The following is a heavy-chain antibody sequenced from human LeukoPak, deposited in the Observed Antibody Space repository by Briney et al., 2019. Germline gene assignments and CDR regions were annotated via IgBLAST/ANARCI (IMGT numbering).Heavy chain of an antibody. V-gene: IGHV3-9*01. CDR1: GFTFDDYA. J-gene: IGHJ4*02. CDR2: ISWNSGSI. CDR3: AKGFDYYDSSGYDY. Sequence: GGSLRLSCAASGFTFDDYAMHWVRQAPGKGLEWVSGISWNSGSIGYADSVKGRFTISRDNAKNSLYLQMNSLRAEDTALYYCAKGFDYYDSSGYDYWGQGTLVTVSS. D-gene: IGHD3-22*01.